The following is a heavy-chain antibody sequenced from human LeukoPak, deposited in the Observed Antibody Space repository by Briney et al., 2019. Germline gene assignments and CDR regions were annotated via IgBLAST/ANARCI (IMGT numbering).Heavy chain of an antibody. CDR1: GFTFSSHG. Sequence: GRSLRLSCAASGFTFSSHGMHWVRQAPGKGLEWVSAISGSGGSTYYADSVKGRFTISRDNSKNTLYLQMNSLRAEDTAVYYCAKARLVDYWGQGTLVTVSS. D-gene: IGHD3-9*01. CDR2: ISGSGGST. CDR3: AKARLVDY. V-gene: IGHV3-23*01. J-gene: IGHJ4*02.